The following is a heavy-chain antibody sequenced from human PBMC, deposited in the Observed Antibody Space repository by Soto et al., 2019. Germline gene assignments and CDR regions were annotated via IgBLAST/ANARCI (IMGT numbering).Heavy chain of an antibody. CDR3: ARARRVVVAATDGGYYYYYGMDV. J-gene: IGHJ6*02. CDR1: GGTFSSYA. D-gene: IGHD2-15*01. Sequence: GASVKVSCKASGGTFSSYAISCVRQAPGQGLEWMGGIIPIFGTANYAQKFQGRVTITADESTSTAYMELSSLRSEDTAVYYCARARRVVVAATDGGYYYYYGMDVWGQGTTVTVSS. V-gene: IGHV1-69*13. CDR2: IIPIFGTA.